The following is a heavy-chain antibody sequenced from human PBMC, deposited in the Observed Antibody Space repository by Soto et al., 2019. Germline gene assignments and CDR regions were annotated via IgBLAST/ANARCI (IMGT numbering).Heavy chain of an antibody. CDR1: GFTFSSYA. D-gene: IGHD3-22*01. CDR2: ISSGGGST. J-gene: IGHJ4*02. Sequence: GGSLRLSCAASGFTFSSYAMSWVRQAPGKGLEWVSAISSGGGSTYCADSVKGRFTISRDNSKNTLYLQMNSLRAEDTAVYYCAKAAYYYDSSGYPPLGDYWGQGTLVTVSS. CDR3: AKAAYYYDSSGYPPLGDY. V-gene: IGHV3-23*01.